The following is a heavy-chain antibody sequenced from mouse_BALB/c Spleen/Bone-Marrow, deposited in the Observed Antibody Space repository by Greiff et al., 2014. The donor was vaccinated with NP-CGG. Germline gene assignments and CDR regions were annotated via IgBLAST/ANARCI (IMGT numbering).Heavy chain of an antibody. V-gene: IGHV5-4*02. Sequence: EAQLVESGGGLVKPGGSLKLSCAASGFTFSDYYMYWVRQTPEKRLEWVATISDGSTYTYYPDSVKGRFTISRDDAKNNLYLQMSSLKSEDTALYYCARDRGVQGYAMDYWGQGTSVTVSS. D-gene: IGHD2-14*01. CDR1: GFTFSDYY. CDR3: ARDRGVQGYAMDY. J-gene: IGHJ4*01. CDR2: ISDGSTYT.